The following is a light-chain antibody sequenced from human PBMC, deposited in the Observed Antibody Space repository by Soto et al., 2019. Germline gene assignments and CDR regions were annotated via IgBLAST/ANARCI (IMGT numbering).Light chain of an antibody. CDR2: AAS. Sequence: DIQLTQSPASRSASVGDRVTITCRASDNIGSNLNLYQHQTGTAPKLLIYAASSLQGGVPSRFSGSGYGTQFTLTISGLQTEDFAPYYCQQSYKILTFGGVTKVDI. V-gene: IGKV1-39*01. CDR1: DNIGSN. CDR3: QQSYKILT. J-gene: IGKJ4*01.